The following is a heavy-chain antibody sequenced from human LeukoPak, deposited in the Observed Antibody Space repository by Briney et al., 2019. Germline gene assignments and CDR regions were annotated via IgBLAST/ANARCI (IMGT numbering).Heavy chain of an antibody. D-gene: IGHD6-19*01. J-gene: IGHJ3*02. CDR1: GLTFSNNL. V-gene: IGHV3-23*01. Sequence: GGSLRLSCTVSGLTFSNNLMSWDRQAPGKGLEWVAAIDTTGSMTAHADSVKGRFTISRDNSKNTLYLQMNSLRVEDTAVYYCAKDLRVAGAVRGAYEIWGQGTLVTASS. CDR3: AKDLRVAGAVRGAYEI. CDR2: IDTTGSMT.